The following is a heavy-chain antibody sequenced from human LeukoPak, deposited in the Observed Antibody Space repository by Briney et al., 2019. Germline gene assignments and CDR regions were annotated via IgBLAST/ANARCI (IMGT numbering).Heavy chain of an antibody. CDR1: GFTFDDYA. V-gene: IGHV3-9*03. J-gene: IGHJ3*02. CDR3: AKDMYGTGTQDAFDI. D-gene: IGHD1-1*01. CDR2: ISWNSGRI. Sequence: PGGSLRLSCAASGFTFDDYAVHWVRQAPGKGLEWVSGISWNSGRIGYADSVKGRFTISRDNAKTSLYLQMNSLRAEDMAFYYCAKDMYGTGTQDAFDIWGQGTMVTVSA.